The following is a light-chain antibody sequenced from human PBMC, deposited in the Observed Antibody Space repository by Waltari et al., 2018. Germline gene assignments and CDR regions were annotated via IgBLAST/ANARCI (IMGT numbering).Light chain of an antibody. CDR2: AAS. CDR3: QQSYSTPQT. Sequence: DIQMTQSPSSLSASVGDRVTITCRATQSISSSLNWYQPKPGQAPKLLIYAASSLQSGGPSRFSGSGSGTEFTLTISRLQPEDCATYCCQQSYSTPQTFGQGTKLEIK. V-gene: IGKV1-39*01. J-gene: IGKJ2*01. CDR1: QSISSS.